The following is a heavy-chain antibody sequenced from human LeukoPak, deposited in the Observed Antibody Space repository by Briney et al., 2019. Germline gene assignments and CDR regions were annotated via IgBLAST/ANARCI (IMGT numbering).Heavy chain of an antibody. CDR3: ARGVVGATTGWYFDL. J-gene: IGHJ2*01. D-gene: IGHD1-26*01. CDR2: IWSDESNK. V-gene: IGHV3-33*01. CDR1: GFTFSSYG. Sequence: PGGSLRLSCAASGFTFSSYGMHWVREAPGKGLEWVAVIWSDESNKYYADSVKGRFTISRDNFKKTLYLHMNRLRAEDTTVYYCARGVVGATTGWYFDLWGRGTLVTVSS.